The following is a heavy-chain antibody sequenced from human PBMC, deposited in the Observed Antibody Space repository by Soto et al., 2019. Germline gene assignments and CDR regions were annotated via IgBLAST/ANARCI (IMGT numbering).Heavy chain of an antibody. CDR2: VYPGDSDT. D-gene: IGHD2-15*01. J-gene: IGHJ4*02. V-gene: IGHV5-51*01. CDR3: ARHGGGFDY. Sequence: LGESLKISCKGSGYSFTNYWIAWVRQMPGKGLEWMGIVYPGDSDTRYSPSFQGQVTMSGDVSINTAYLQWNSLKASDTAVYYCARHGGGFDYWGQETPVTVSS. CDR1: GYSFTNYW.